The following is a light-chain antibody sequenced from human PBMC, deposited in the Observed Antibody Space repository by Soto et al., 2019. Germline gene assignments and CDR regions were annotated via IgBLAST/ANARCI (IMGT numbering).Light chain of an antibody. Sequence: EIVLTHSPATLSLSPGERATLSCRASQNVANYLDWYQQKPGQAPRLLIYESSNRATGIAARFSGSGSGTDFTLTISRLEPEDFAVYYCQQYGSSPLTFGGGTKVDIK. CDR3: QQYGSSPLT. CDR2: ESS. CDR1: QNVANY. J-gene: IGKJ4*01. V-gene: IGKV3-20*01.